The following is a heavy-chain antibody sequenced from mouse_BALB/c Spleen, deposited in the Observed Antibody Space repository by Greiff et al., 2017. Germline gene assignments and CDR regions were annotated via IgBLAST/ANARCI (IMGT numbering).Heavy chain of an antibody. J-gene: IGHJ4*01. D-gene: IGHD2-10*02. V-gene: IGHV5-6-5*01. CDR3: AREGYGNPYYYAMDY. CDR2: ISSGGST. CDR1: GFTFSSYA. Sequence: EVKLMESGGGLVKPGGSLKLSCAASGFTFSSYAMSWVRQTPEKRLEWVASISSGGSTYYPDSVKGRFTISRDNARNILYLQMSSLRSEDTAMYYCAREGYGNPYYYAMDYWGQGTSVTVSS.